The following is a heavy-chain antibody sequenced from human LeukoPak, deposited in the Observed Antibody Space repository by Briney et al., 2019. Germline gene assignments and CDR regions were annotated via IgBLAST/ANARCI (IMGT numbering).Heavy chain of an antibody. CDR3: ARLKLRYSYYYGMDV. J-gene: IGHJ6*02. V-gene: IGHV4-30-4*01. D-gene: IGHD2-2*02. Sequence: SQTLSLTCTVSGVSISSGDYYWSWIRQPPGKGLEWIGYIYYSGSTYYNPSLKSRVTISVDTSKNQFSLKLSSVTAADTAVYYCARLKLRYSYYYGMDVWGQGTTVTVSS. CDR2: IYYSGST. CDR1: GVSISSGDYY.